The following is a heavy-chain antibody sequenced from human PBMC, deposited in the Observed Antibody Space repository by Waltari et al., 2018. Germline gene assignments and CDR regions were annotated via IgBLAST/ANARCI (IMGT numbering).Heavy chain of an antibody. CDR3: ARGREWELPYYFDY. CDR2: IYTSGST. CDR1: GGSISSYY. Sequence: QVQLQESGPGLVKPSETLSLTCTVPGGSISSYYWNWIRQPAGKGLEWIGRIYTSGSTNYNPSLKSRVTMSVDTSKNQFSLKLSSVTAADTAVYYCARGREWELPYYFDYWGQGTLVTVSS. J-gene: IGHJ4*02. V-gene: IGHV4-4*07. D-gene: IGHD1-26*01.